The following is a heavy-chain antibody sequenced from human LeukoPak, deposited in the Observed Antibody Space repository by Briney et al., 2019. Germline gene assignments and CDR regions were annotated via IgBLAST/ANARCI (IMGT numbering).Heavy chain of an antibody. J-gene: IGHJ4*02. Sequence: GGSLRLSCAASGFTVSSNYMSWVRQAPGKGLEWVSVIYSGGSTYYADSVKGRFTISRDNSKNTLYLQMNSLRAEDTAVYSCARGKQYSTGWYYFDYWGQGTLVTVSS. CDR2: IYSGGST. D-gene: IGHD6-19*01. CDR3: ARGKQYSTGWYYFDY. V-gene: IGHV3-66*01. CDR1: GFTVSSNY.